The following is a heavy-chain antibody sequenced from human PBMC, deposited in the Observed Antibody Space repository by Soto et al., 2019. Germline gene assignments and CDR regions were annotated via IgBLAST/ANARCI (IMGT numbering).Heavy chain of an antibody. V-gene: IGHV5-51*01. Sequence: GESLKISCKASGYTFNRDWIGWVRQKSGQVLEWMGVIFPDDSDIRLKPSFRGQVTISADKSINTVYLQWSGLKASDTANYYCVRRKSEYDFDSWGQGTPVTVSS. CDR3: VRRKSEYDFDS. CDR2: IFPDDSDI. CDR1: GYTFNRDW. D-gene: IGHD2-2*01. J-gene: IGHJ4*02.